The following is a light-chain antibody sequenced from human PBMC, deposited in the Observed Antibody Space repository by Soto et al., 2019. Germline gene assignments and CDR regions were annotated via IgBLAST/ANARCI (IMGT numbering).Light chain of an antibody. V-gene: IGLV2-23*01. CDR3: CSYALSSSYV. CDR1: SGDVGSYSH. J-gene: IGLJ1*01. Sequence: QSVLTQPASVSGSPGQSITIACTGTSGDVGSYSHVSWYQQHPGKAPKLIIYEGSKRPSGVSHRFSASRSDKTASLTISGLQDEDEAAYYCCSYALSSSYVFGTGTKVTVL. CDR2: EGS.